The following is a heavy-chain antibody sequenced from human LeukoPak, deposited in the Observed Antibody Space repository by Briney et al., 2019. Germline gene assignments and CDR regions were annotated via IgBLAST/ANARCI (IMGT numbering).Heavy chain of an antibody. J-gene: IGHJ3*02. CDR1: GFTFSSYA. D-gene: IGHD6-13*01. V-gene: IGHV3-23*01. CDR3: AKDRLARGIAAAGDAFDI. CDR2: ISGSGGST. Sequence: PPGGSLRLSCAASGFTFSSYAMSWVRQAPGKGLEWVSGISGSGGSTYYADSVKGRFTISRDNSKNTLYLQMNSLRAEDTAVYYCAKDRLARGIAAAGDAFDIWGQGTMVTVSS.